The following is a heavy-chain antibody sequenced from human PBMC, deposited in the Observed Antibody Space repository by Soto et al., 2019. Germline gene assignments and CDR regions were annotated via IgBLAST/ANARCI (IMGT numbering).Heavy chain of an antibody. CDR2: INPNSGGT. CDR3: ARGLGVYSSSSLDY. CDR1: GYTFTGYY. J-gene: IGHJ4*02. Sequence: QLKRVQSGAEVKKPGASVKVSCKASGYTFTGYYMHWVRQAPGQGLEWMGWINPNSGGTNYAQKFQGRVTMTRDTSISTAYMELSRLRSDDTAIYYCARGLGVYSSSSLDYWGQGTLVTVSS. V-gene: IGHV1-2*02. D-gene: IGHD6-6*01.